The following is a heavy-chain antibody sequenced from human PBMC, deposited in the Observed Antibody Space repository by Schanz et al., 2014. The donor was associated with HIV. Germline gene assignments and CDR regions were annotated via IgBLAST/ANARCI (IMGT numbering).Heavy chain of an antibody. Sequence: QVQLVQSGTEVKKPGSSVKVSCKPSGGTFRSYAISWVRQAPGQGLEWMGGIIPMFETTNYAQKFQGRVTITADESTSTAYMELSSLRSDDTAVYYCAAWVLGRGYYDRDFWGQGTLVTVSS. D-gene: IGHD3-9*01. CDR1: GGTFRSYA. V-gene: IGHV1-69*01. CDR3: AAWVLGRGYYDRDF. CDR2: IIPMFETT. J-gene: IGHJ4*02.